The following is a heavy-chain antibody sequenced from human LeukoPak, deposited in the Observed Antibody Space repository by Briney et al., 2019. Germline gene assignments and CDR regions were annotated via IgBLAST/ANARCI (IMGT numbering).Heavy chain of an antibody. J-gene: IGHJ6*02. D-gene: IGHD1-7*01. Sequence: GTPVKVSCKASGFTFTSSAMQWVRQARGQRLEWIGWIVVGSGNTNYAQKFQERVTITRDMSTSTAYMELSSLRSEDTAVYYCAAGTELPYYYYGMDVWGQGTTVTVSS. CDR3: AAGTELPYYYYGMDV. V-gene: IGHV1-58*02. CDR2: IVVGSGNT. CDR1: GFTFTSSA.